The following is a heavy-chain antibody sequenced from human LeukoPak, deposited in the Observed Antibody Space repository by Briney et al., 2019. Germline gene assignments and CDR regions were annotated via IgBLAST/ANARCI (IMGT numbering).Heavy chain of an antibody. J-gene: IGHJ4*02. D-gene: IGHD2-2*01. Sequence: GRSLRLSCAASGFTFSSYAMHWVRQAPGKGLEWVAVISYDGSNKYYADSVKGPFTISRDNSKNTLYLQMNSLRAEDTAVYYCAREMWAVVVPAAIDYWGQGTLVTVSS. CDR3: AREMWAVVVPAAIDY. CDR1: GFTFSSYA. V-gene: IGHV3-30*01. CDR2: ISYDGSNK.